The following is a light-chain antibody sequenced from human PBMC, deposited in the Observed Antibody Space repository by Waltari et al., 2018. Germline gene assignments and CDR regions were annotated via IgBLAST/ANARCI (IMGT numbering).Light chain of an antibody. CDR1: SSNIGRNT. Sequence: QSVLTQPPSASGTPGQRVTVYCSGSSSNIGRNTVNWYQQLPGTAPKLLIYSNNQRPPGVPDRFSGSKAGTSAALAISRLQSEDEANYYCATWDDSLNGPVFGGGTKLTVL. CDR3: ATWDDSLNGPV. J-gene: IGLJ3*02. CDR2: SNN. V-gene: IGLV1-44*01.